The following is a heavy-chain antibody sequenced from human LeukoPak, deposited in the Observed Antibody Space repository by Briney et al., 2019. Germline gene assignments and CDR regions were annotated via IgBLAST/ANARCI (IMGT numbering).Heavy chain of an antibody. Sequence: PGGSLRLSCAASGFTFSSYAMSCVRRAPGKGLVGVSAISGSGGSTYYADSVKGRFTISRDNSKNTLYLQMNSLRAEDTAVYYCAKDRAFNYDSSGYYQGYNWFDPWGQGTLVTVSS. CDR3: AKDRAFNYDSSGYYQGYNWFDP. V-gene: IGHV3-23*01. CDR2: ISGSGGST. D-gene: IGHD3-22*01. J-gene: IGHJ5*02. CDR1: GFTFSSYA.